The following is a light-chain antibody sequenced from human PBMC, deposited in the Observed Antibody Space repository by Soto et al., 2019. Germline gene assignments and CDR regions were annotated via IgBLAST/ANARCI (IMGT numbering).Light chain of an antibody. V-gene: IGKV3-20*01. J-gene: IGKJ4*01. Sequence: EIVLTQSPGTLSLSPGERATLSCRASQSVSSTYLAWYQQKPGQAPRLLIYGASSRATGIPDRFSGSGSGTDFTLTISRLEPEDFAVYYCQQYGSSWLTFGGGTKVDIK. CDR3: QQYGSSWLT. CDR2: GAS. CDR1: QSVSSTY.